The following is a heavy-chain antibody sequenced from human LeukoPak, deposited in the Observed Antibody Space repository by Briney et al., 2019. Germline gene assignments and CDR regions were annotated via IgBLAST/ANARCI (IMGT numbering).Heavy chain of an antibody. Sequence: GRSLRLSCAASGFTFDDYAMHWVRQAPVKRLEWVSLITRDGGSTYYADSVKVRFTISTDNSKNSLYLQMDSLRTEDTALYYCAKVPGTTFNYYYYYMDVWGKGTTVTVSS. CDR3: AKVPGTTFNYYYYYMDV. J-gene: IGHJ6*03. D-gene: IGHD1-7*01. V-gene: IGHV3-43*02. CDR2: ITRDGGST. CDR1: GFTFDDYA.